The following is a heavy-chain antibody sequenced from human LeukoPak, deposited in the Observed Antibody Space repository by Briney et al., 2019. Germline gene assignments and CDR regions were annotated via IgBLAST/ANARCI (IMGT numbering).Heavy chain of an antibody. J-gene: IGHJ6*04. CDR3: ARTRGYSYGYVDYGMDV. D-gene: IGHD5-18*01. Sequence: PSETLSLTCAVYGGSFSGYYWSWIRQPPGKGLEWIGEINHSGSTNYNPSLKSRVTISVDTSKNQFSLQLSSVTAADTAVYYCARTRGYSYGYVDYGMDVWGKGTTVTVSS. CDR2: INHSGST. CDR1: GGSFSGYY. V-gene: IGHV4-34*01.